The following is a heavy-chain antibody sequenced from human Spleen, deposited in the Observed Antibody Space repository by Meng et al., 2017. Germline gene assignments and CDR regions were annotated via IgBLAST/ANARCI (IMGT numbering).Heavy chain of an antibody. J-gene: IGHJ4*02. CDR3: AVLRGSGYYYFDY. CDR2: ISSSGSTI. V-gene: IGHV3-48*03. D-gene: IGHD3-22*01. CDR1: GFTFSSYE. Sequence: GGSLRLSCAASGFTFSSYEMNWVRQAPGKGLEWVSYISSSGSTIYYADSVKGRFTISRDNAKNSLYLQMNSLRAEDTAVYYCAVLRGSGYYYFDYWGQGTLVTVSS.